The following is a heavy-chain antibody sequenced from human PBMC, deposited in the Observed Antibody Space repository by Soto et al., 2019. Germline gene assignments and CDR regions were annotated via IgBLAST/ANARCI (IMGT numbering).Heavy chain of an antibody. Sequence: QVQLVESGGGVVQPGRSLRLSCAASGFTFSNYIMHWVRQAPGKGLEWGAIILHDGKNKYYADSVKGRFTISRDNSKNTLYLQMNSLRTEDTAIYYCARDDEGGSYCDLGYWGQGTLVTVSS. CDR2: ILHDGKNK. CDR3: ARDDEGGSYCDLGY. V-gene: IGHV3-30*04. D-gene: IGHD3-10*01. J-gene: IGHJ4*02. CDR1: GFTFSNYI.